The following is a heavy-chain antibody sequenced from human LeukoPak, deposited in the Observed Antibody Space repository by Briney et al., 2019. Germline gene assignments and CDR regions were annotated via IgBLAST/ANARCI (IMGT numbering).Heavy chain of an antibody. Sequence: SETLSLTCDVSGASISSNKWWNWVRQAPGKGLEWIGDIHDSGSITYNPSLTSRVTISLDKSKTQFSLNLHAVTAADTAVYFCARDRSIARGYYGLDVWGQGTTVTVSS. CDR1: GASISSNKW. J-gene: IGHJ6*02. CDR3: ARDRSIARGYYGLDV. D-gene: IGHD6-6*01. CDR2: IHDSGSI. V-gene: IGHV4-4*02.